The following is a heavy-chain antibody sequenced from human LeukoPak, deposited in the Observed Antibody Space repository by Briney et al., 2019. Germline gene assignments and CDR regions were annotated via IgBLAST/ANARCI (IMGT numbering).Heavy chain of an antibody. Sequence: GGSLRLSCAASGFTFSSKWMSWVRQAPGKGLEWVSYISSSSSYTNYADSVKGRFTISRDNAKNSLYLQMNSLRAEDTAVYYCARDREEWVEMATIDDYFDYWGQGTLVTVSS. CDR3: ARDREEWVEMATIDDYFDY. CDR1: GFTFSSKW. J-gene: IGHJ4*02. CDR2: ISSSSSYT. D-gene: IGHD5-24*01. V-gene: IGHV3-11*05.